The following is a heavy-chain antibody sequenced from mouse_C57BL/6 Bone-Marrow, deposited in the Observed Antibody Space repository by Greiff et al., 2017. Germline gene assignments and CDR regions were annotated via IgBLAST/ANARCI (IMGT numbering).Heavy chain of an antibody. Sequence: VKLQQSGSELRSPGSSVKLSCKDFDSEVFPIAYMSWVRQKPGHGFEWIGGILPSIGRTIYGEKFEDKATLDADTLSNTAYLELNSLTSEDSAIYYCARDDGYYPLYFDYWGQGTTLTVSS. D-gene: IGHD2-3*01. CDR2: ILPSIGRT. J-gene: IGHJ2*01. V-gene: IGHV15-2*01. CDR1: DSEVFPIAY. CDR3: ARDDGYYPLYFDY.